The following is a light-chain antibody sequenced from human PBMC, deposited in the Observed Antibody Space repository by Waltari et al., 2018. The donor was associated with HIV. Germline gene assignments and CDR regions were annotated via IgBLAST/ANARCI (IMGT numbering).Light chain of an antibody. CDR3: SAWEASLGAWM. V-gene: IGLV1-44*01. CDR1: TSNIGTNN. J-gene: IGLJ3*02. CDR2: SNI. Sequence: QSVLTQPPSASGTPGQRIIISCSGSTSNIGTNNVNWYQQLPGTTPRLLMHSNIRRPSWGPDRFAGSRSGTSASLAISGLQSEDEADYYCSAWEASLGAWMFGVGTKLTVL.